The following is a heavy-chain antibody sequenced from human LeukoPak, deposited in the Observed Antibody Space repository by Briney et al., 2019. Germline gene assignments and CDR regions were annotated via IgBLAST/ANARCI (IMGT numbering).Heavy chain of an antibody. V-gene: IGHV4-34*01. D-gene: IGHD3-3*01. CDR2: INHSGST. CDR3: ARRPGITIFGVVIENWFDP. J-gene: IGHJ5*02. CDR1: GGSFSGYY. Sequence: KPSETLSLTCAVYGGSFSGYYWSWIRQPPGKGLEWIGEINHSGSTNYNPSLKSRVTISVDTSKNQFSLKLSSVTAADTAVYYCARRPGITIFGVVIENWFDPWGQGTLVTVSS.